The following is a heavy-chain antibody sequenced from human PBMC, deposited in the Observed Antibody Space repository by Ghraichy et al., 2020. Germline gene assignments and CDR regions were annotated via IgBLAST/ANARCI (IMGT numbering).Heavy chain of an antibody. CDR3: ASTIFGMVIDAFDI. J-gene: IGHJ3*02. CDR2: INHSGST. CDR1: GGSFSGYY. V-gene: IGHV4-34*01. D-gene: IGHD3-3*01. Sequence: SETLSLTCVIYGGSFSGYYWSWIRQPPGKGLEWIGEINHSGSTNYNPSLKSRVTISVDTSKNQFSLKLSSVTAADTTVYYCASTIFGMVIDAFDIWGQGRMLTVSS.